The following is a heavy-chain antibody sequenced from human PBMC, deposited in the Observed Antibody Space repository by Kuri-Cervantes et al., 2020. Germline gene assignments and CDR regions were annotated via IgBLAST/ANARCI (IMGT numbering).Heavy chain of an antibody. CDR2: ISGSGGST. CDR1: GFTFSGYA. J-gene: IGHJ4*02. D-gene: IGHD5-18*01. Sequence: GESLRLSCAASGFTFSGYAMSWVRQAPGKGLEWVSAISGSGGSTYYADSVKGRFTISRDNSKNTLYLQMHSLRAEDTAVYYCAKPVFPDTAMLNVDYWGQGTLVTVSS. V-gene: IGHV3-23*01. CDR3: AKPVFPDTAMLNVDY.